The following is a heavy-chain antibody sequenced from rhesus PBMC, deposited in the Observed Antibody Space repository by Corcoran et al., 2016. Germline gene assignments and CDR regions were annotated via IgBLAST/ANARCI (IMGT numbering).Heavy chain of an antibody. J-gene: IGHJ4*01. CDR1: GGSFRSYW. CDR3: ARDTPYDY. CDR2: INGNSGST. Sequence: QVQLQESVPGLVQPSETLSLTCAVSGGSFRSYWWSWIRQPPGKGLEGIGEINGNSGSTNYNPSLKSRVTISKDASKNQFSLKLSSVTAADTAVYYCARDTPYDYWGQGVLVTVSS. V-gene: IGHV4-80*01. D-gene: IGHD2-39*01.